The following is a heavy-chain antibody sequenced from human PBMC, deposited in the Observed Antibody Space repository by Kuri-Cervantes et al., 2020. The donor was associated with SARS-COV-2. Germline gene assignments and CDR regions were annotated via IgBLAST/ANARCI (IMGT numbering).Heavy chain of an antibody. J-gene: IGHJ4*02. CDR1: GFTFSTYG. CDR2: ISYDGTNK. CDR3: LRVVSSEGLIDY. D-gene: IGHD3-3*01. V-gene: IGHV3-30*03. Sequence: GRSLRLSCAASGFTFSTYGMHWVRQAPGKGLEWVAFISYDGTNKYYADSVKGSFTISRDNDKNSLYLQMNRPRAEETAVYYCLRVVSSEGLIDYWGQGTLVTVSS.